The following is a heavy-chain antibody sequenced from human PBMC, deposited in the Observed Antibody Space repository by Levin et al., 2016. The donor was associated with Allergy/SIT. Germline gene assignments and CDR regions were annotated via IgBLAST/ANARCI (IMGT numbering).Heavy chain of an antibody. J-gene: IGHJ6*02. D-gene: IGHD6-19*01. Sequence: KVSCKGSGYSFTSYWISWVRQMPGKGLEWMGRIDPSDSYTNYSPSFQGHVTISADKSISTAYLQWSSLKASDTAMYYCARQGIAVAGTLSYYYGMDVWGQGTTVTVSS. CDR2: IDPSDSYT. CDR3: ARQGIAVAGTLSYYYGMDV. V-gene: IGHV5-10-1*01. CDR1: GYSFTSYW.